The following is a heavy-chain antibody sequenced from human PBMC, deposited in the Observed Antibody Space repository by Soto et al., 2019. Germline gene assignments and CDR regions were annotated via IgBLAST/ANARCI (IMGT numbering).Heavy chain of an antibody. Sequence: QITLKESGPPLVKPTQTLTLTCTFSRFSLSTSGVGVGWIRQPPGKALEWLALMYWDDDKRYSPSLKSTLTITEDTSNNQVVLTMTNMDPVDTATYYSAHREESYFYLWGRGNLATVAS. CDR3: AHREESYFYL. CDR1: RFSLSTSGVG. CDR2: MYWDDDK. V-gene: IGHV2-5*02. J-gene: IGHJ2*01.